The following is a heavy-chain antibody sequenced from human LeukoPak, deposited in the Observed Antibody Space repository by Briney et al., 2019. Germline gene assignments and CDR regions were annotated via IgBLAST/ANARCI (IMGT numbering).Heavy chain of an antibody. V-gene: IGHV3-30*04. Sequence: GRSLRLSCAASGFTFSSYAVHWVRQAPGKGLEWVAIISYDGRNEYYADSVKGRFSISRDNSKNTLYLQMNSLRAEDTAVYYCARESYYDSSGYPDAFDIWGQGAMVTVSS. J-gene: IGHJ3*02. CDR3: ARESYYDSSGYPDAFDI. CDR2: ISYDGRNE. D-gene: IGHD3-22*01. CDR1: GFTFSSYA.